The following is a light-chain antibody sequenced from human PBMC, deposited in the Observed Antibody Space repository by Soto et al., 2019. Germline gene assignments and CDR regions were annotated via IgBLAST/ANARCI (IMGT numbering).Light chain of an antibody. J-gene: IGLJ3*02. CDR2: QVN. Sequence: QSALTQPASVSGSPGQSITISCTGTNSDVGGYDYVSWYQHYPGKAPKLLIYQVNNRPSGVSSRFSGSKSGNTASLTISGLQAEDEADYYCSSYTTTSTGVFGGGTKVTVL. CDR1: NSDVGGYDY. V-gene: IGLV2-14*01. CDR3: SSYTTTSTGV.